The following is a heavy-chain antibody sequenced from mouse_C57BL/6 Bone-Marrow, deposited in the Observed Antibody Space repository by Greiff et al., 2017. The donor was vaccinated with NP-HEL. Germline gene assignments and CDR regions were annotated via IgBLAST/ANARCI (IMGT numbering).Heavy chain of an antibody. V-gene: IGHV1-64*01. CDR3: ARSPNENGSRGRDFDY. Sequence: QVQLQQPGAELVKPGASVKLSCKASGYTFTSYWMHWVKQRPGQGLEWIGMIHPNSGSTNYIEKFKSKATLTVDKSSSTAYMQLSSLTSEDSADYYGARSPNENGSRGRDFDYWGQGTTLTVSS. D-gene: IGHD1-1*01. CDR2: IHPNSGST. CDR1: GYTFTSYW. J-gene: IGHJ2*01.